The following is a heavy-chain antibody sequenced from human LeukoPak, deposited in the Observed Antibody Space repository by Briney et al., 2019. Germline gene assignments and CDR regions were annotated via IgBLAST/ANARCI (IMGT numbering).Heavy chain of an antibody. J-gene: IGHJ4*02. Sequence: GGSLRLSCAASGFTFSSYWMSWVRQAPGKGLEWVANIKQDGSEKYYVDSVKGRFTISRDNAKNSLYLQMNSLRAEDTAVYYCAREGRGIAAAVVWEDYWGQGTLVTVSS. V-gene: IGHV3-7*01. CDR1: GFTFSSYW. CDR3: AREGRGIAAAVVWEDY. D-gene: IGHD6-13*01. CDR2: IKQDGSEK.